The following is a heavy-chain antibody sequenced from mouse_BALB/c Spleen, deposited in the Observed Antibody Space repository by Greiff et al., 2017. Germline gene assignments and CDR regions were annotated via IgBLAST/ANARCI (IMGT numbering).Heavy chain of an antibody. V-gene: IGHV1-5*01. CDR3: TRGYYRYDWYFDV. CDR1: GYSFTSYW. Sequence: DVQLVESGTVLARPGASVKMSCKASGYSFTSYWMHWVKQRPGQGLEWIGAIYPGNSDTSYNQKFKGKAKLTAVTSASTAYMELSSLTNEDSAVYYCTRGYYRYDWYFDVWGAGTTVTVSS. D-gene: IGHD2-14*01. CDR2: IYPGNSDT. J-gene: IGHJ1*01.